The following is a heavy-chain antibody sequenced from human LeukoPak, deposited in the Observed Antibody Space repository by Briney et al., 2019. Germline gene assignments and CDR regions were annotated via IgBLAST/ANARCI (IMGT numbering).Heavy chain of an antibody. CDR1: GYSIISGYY. Sequence: PSETLSLTCAVSGYSIISGYYWGWIRQPPGKGLEWIGSIYHSGSTYYNPSLKSRVTISVDTSKNQFSLKLSSVTAADTAVYYCARHDNVLLWLGELSSLSWFDPWGQGTLVTVSS. V-gene: IGHV4-38-2*01. J-gene: IGHJ5*02. CDR3: ARHDNVLLWLGELSSLSWFDP. CDR2: IYHSGST. D-gene: IGHD3-10*01.